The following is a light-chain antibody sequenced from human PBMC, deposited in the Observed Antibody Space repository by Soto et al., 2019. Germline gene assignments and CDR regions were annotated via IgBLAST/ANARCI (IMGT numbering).Light chain of an antibody. CDR3: AAWDDTLNGHVV. CDR2: NNY. V-gene: IGLV1-44*01. CDR1: SSNLGSST. J-gene: IGLJ2*01. Sequence: QSVLIQPPSAFGTPGQRVTISCSGSSSNLGSSTANWFQQLPGTAPKLLIYNNYQRPSGVPDRFSASKSGTSASLAISGLQSEDEADYYCAAWDDTLNGHVVFGGGTKVTVL.